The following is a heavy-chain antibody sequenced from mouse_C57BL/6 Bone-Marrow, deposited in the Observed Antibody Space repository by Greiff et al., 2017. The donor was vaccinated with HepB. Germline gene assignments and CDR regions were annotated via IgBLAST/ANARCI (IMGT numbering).Heavy chain of an antibody. D-gene: IGHD1-1*01. Sequence: VKLMESGPELVKPGASVKISCKASGYAFSSSWMNWVKQRPGKGLEWIGRIYPGDGDTNYNGKFKGKATLTADKSSSTAYMQLSSLTSEDSAVYFCARGGFTTVDDYWGQGTTLTVSS. CDR3: ARGGFTTVDDY. J-gene: IGHJ2*01. CDR2: IYPGDGDT. CDR1: GYAFSSSW. V-gene: IGHV1-82*01.